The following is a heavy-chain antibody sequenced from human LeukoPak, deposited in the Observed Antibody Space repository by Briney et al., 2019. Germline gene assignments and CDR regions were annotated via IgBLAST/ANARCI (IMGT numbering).Heavy chain of an antibody. CDR1: GFTFSSYA. Sequence: GGALRLSCAASGFTFSSYAMHWVRQAPGKGLEGVAVISYDGSNKYYADSVKGRFTISRDNSKNTLYLQMNSLRAEDTAVYYCARDPGGVVPAANPDYWGQGTLVTVSS. CDR3: ARDPGGVVPAANPDY. J-gene: IGHJ4*02. CDR2: ISYDGSNK. D-gene: IGHD2-2*01. V-gene: IGHV3-30-3*01.